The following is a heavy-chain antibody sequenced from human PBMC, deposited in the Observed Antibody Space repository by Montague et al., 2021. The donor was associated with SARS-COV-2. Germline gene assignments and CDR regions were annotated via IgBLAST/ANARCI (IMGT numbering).Heavy chain of an antibody. CDR3: ARVGVGTMVPGVIPAYYYYGMDV. J-gene: IGHJ6*02. CDR2: IYTSGST. V-gene: IGHV4-4*08. Sequence: SETLSLTCTVSGGSISSYYWSWIRQPPGKGLEWIGYIYTSGSTNYNPSLKSRVTISVDTSKNQFSLRLSSVTAADTAVYYCARVGVGTMVPGVIPAYYYYGMDVWGQGTTVTVSS. CDR1: GGSISSYY. D-gene: IGHD3-10*01.